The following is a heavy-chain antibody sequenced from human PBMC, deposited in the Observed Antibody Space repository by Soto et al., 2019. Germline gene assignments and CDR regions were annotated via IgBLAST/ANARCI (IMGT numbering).Heavy chain of an antibody. CDR2: IYPGDSDT. Sequence: GESLKISCKGSGYSFTSYWIGWVRQMPGKGLEWMGIIYPGDSDTRYSPSFQGQVTISADKSISTAYLQWSSLKASDTAMYYCARAKDYDILTGYKYYYYYVMDVWGKGTRVTVS. J-gene: IGHJ6*04. D-gene: IGHD3-9*01. V-gene: IGHV5-51*01. CDR1: GYSFTSYW. CDR3: ARAKDYDILTGYKYYYYYVMDV.